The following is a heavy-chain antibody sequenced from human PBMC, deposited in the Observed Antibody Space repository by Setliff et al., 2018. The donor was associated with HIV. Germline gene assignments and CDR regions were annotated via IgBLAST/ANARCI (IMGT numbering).Heavy chain of an antibody. D-gene: IGHD3-3*01. Sequence: SETLSLTCTVSGGCISSSSYYWSWIRQPAGKGLEWIGRIYASGSTNYNPSLKSRVTMSVDTSKNHFSLKLSSVTAADTAVFYCARGREWTHLDYWGQGTLVTVSS. J-gene: IGHJ4*02. V-gene: IGHV4-61*02. CDR1: GGCISSSSYY. CDR2: IYASGST. CDR3: ARGREWTHLDY.